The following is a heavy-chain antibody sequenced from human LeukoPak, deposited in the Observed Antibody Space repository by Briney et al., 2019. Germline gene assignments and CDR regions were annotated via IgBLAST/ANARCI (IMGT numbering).Heavy chain of an antibody. V-gene: IGHV3-48*02. D-gene: IGHD6-19*01. Sequence: PGGSLRLSCAASGFTLSSYSMNWVRQAPGKGLEWVSYISSSSSTIYYADSVKGRFTISRDNDKNSLYLQMNSLRDEDAAVYYCARTYSSGWYYFDYWGQGTLVTVSS. J-gene: IGHJ4*02. CDR1: GFTLSSYS. CDR3: ARTYSSGWYYFDY. CDR2: ISSSSSTI.